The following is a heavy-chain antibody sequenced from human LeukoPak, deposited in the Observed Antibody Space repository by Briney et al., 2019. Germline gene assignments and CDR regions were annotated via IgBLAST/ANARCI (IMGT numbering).Heavy chain of an antibody. J-gene: IGHJ6*02. Sequence: ASVKVSCKASGYTFTSYGISWVRQAPGQGLEWMGWISAYNGNTNYAQKLQGRVTITADKSTSTAYMELSSLRSEDTAVYYCARDRSGKRVGYYGMDVWGQGTTVTVSS. CDR3: ARDRSGKRVGYYGMDV. CDR2: ISAYNGNT. D-gene: IGHD6-19*01. V-gene: IGHV1-18*01. CDR1: GYTFTSYG.